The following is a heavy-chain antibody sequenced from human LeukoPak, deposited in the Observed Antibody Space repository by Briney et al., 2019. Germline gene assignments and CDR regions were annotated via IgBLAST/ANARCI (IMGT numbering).Heavy chain of an antibody. CDR1: GYSSNCYW. CDR3: ARQETDHLDY. Sequence: GESLKISWNGSGYSSNCYWNGWVRSMPGKGLGWVGIIYPGGSHTRYSPSFEGQVTISADKSTSPAYLQWSSLKTSDTAMYYCARQETDHLDYWGQGTLVTVSS. J-gene: IGHJ4*02. CDR2: IYPGGSHT. V-gene: IGHV5-51*01. D-gene: IGHD1-14*01.